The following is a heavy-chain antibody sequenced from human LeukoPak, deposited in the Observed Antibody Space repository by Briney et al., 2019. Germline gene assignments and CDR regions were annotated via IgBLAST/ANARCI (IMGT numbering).Heavy chain of an antibody. D-gene: IGHD3-16*01. CDR3: ATWGGLGDY. CDR1: GFTFSNYW. Sequence: AGSLRLSSAASGFTFSNYWMTWDRQAPGKGMEWVANIKQDGREKYYVDSVKGRFTISRDNAKNSLYLQMNSLRADDTAVYYCATWGGLGDYWGQGTLVTVSS. J-gene: IGHJ4*02. V-gene: IGHV3-7*01. CDR2: IKQDGREK.